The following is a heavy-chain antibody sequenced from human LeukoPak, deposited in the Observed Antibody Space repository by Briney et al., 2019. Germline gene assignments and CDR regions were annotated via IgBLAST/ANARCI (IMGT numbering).Heavy chain of an antibody. CDR1: GLTFNKYW. Sequence: PGGSLRLSCEASGLTFNKYWMTWVRQAPGKGLEWVANIKQDGSEKNYVDSVKGRFTISRDNAKNSLSLRMNSLRAEDTAVYYCAKDIYGGNWPNDYWGQGTLVTVSS. D-gene: IGHD4-23*01. J-gene: IGHJ4*02. CDR2: IKQDGSEK. V-gene: IGHV3-7*01. CDR3: AKDIYGGNWPNDY.